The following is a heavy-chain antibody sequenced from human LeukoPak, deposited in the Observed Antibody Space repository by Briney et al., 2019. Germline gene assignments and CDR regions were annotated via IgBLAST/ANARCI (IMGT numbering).Heavy chain of an antibody. D-gene: IGHD3-10*01. V-gene: IGHV3-30*04. J-gene: IGHJ5*02. CDR2: ISYDGSNK. Sequence: GGSLRLSWAASAFTFRSYAMHWVRQAQSKGLEWVAVISYDGSNKYYADTVKGRFTISRDNSKNTLYLQMNSLRAEDTAVYYCARAGMVRGDENWFDPWGQGTLVTVSS. CDR3: ARAGMVRGDENWFDP. CDR1: AFTFRSYA.